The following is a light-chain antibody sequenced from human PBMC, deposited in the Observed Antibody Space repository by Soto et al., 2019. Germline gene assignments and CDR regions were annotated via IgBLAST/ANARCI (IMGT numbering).Light chain of an antibody. CDR3: QQYGSSPPYT. CDR2: GAS. J-gene: IGKJ2*01. V-gene: IGKV3-20*01. CDR1: QSVSSSY. Sequence: EIVLTQSPGTLSLSPGERATLSCRASQSVSSSYLAWYQQKPGQAPRLLIYGASSRATGIPDRFSGSGSGTDFPRTISRLEPAAFAVYYCQQYGSSPPYTFGQGTKLEIK.